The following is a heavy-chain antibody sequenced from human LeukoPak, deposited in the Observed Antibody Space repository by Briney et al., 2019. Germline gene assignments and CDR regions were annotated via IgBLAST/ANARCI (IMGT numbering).Heavy chain of an antibody. CDR2: LGGSAGGS. CDR1: GITLSNYG. D-gene: IGHD3-16*02. CDR3: AKRGVVVRVFLVGFHKEAYYFDS. J-gene: IGHJ4*02. Sequence: GGSLRLSCGVSGITLSNYGMTWVRRAPGKGLEWVAGLGGSAGGSNDADSVKGRFTISRDNSKNTLFLQMDRPRAEDTAVYFCAKRGVVVRVFLVGFHKEAYYFDSWGQGALVTVSS. V-gene: IGHV3-23*01.